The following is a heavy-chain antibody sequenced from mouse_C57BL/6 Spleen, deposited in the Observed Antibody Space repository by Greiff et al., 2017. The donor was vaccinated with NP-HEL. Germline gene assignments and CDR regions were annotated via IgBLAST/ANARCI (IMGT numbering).Heavy chain of an antibody. CDR2: ISYDGSN. V-gene: IGHV3-6*01. CDR3: ARENWDPYFDY. CDR1: GYSITSGYY. J-gene: IGHJ2*01. Sequence: EVKLQESGPGLVKPSQSLSLTCSVTGYSITSGYYWNWIRQFPGNKLEWMGYISYDGSNNYNPSLKNRISITRDTSKNQFFLKLNSVTTEDTATYYCARENWDPYFDYWGQGTTLTVSS. D-gene: IGHD4-1*01.